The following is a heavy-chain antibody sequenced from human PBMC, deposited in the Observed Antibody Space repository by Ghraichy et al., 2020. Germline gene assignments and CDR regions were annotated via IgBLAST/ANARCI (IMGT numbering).Heavy chain of an antibody. J-gene: IGHJ4*02. CDR1: GFTFSNFA. D-gene: IGHD6-19*01. V-gene: IGHV3-23*01. CDR2: VSGSGAGT. Sequence: LSLTCVASGFTFSNFAMNWVRQAPGKGLEWVSTVSGSGAGTYLADSVKGRFTISRDNSRSTVYLQMHSLRAEVTAVYYCAKDGGDDSSGWYGRFDYWGQGTPVTVSS. CDR3: AKDGGDDSSGWYGRFDY.